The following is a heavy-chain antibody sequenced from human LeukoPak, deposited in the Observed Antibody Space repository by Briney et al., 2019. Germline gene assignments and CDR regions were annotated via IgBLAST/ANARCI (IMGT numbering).Heavy chain of an antibody. CDR2: IIPIFGTA. J-gene: IGHJ4*02. V-gene: IGHV1-69*13. D-gene: IGHD3-3*01. CDR3: ARGGHTIFGVVTIGQDY. Sequence: SVKVSCKASGGTFSSYAISWVRQAPGQGLEWMGGIIPIFGTANYAQKFQGRVTITADESTSTAYMELSSLRSEDTAVYYCARGGHTIFGVVTIGQDYWGQGTLVTVSS. CDR1: GGTFSSYA.